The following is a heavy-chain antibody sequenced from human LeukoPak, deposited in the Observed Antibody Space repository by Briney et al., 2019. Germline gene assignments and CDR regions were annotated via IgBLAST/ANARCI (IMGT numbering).Heavy chain of an antibody. V-gene: IGHV3-74*01. CDR1: GFTFSSYW. Sequence: PGGSLRLSCAASGFTFSSYWMHWVRQSPGKGPVWVSRINRDGSSANYADSVKGRFTISRDNAKNTLYLQMNSLRAEDTAVYYCARRVSATSLDYWGQGTLVTVSS. CDR2: INRDGSSA. CDR3: ARRVSATSLDY. J-gene: IGHJ4*02. D-gene: IGHD5-24*01.